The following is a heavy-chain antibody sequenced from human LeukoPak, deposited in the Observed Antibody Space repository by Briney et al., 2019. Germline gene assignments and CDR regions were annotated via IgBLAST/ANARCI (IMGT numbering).Heavy chain of an antibody. D-gene: IGHD5/OR15-5a*01. V-gene: IGHV3-7*01. Sequence: GGSLRLSCAASGFTFSSYWMSWVRQAPGKGLEWVANIKQDGSEKYYVDSVKGRFTISRDNAKNSLYLQMNSLRAEDTAVYYCARDVSLAYYYYMDVWGKGTTVTVSS. CDR1: GFTFSSYW. J-gene: IGHJ6*03. CDR2: IKQDGSEK. CDR3: ARDVSLAYYYYMDV.